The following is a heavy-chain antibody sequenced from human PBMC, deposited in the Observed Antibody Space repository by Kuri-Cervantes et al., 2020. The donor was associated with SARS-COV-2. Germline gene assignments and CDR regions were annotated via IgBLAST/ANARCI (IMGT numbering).Heavy chain of an antibody. V-gene: IGHV4-61*05. CDR1: GYSITNGYY. CDR3: ARVNTIFGVAPFDY. D-gene: IGHD3-3*01. CDR2: IYYSGST. J-gene: IGHJ4*02. Sequence: GSLRLSCSVSGYSITNGYYWGWIRQPPGKGLEWIGYIYYSGSTNYNPSLKSRVTISVDTSKNQYSLKLSSVTAADTAVYYCARVNTIFGVAPFDYWGQGTLVTVSS.